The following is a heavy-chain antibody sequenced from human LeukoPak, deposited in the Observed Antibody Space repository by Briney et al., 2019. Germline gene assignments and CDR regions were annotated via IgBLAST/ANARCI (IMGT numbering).Heavy chain of an antibody. CDR2: ISSSGSTI. Sequence: PGGSLRLSCAASGFTFSDYYMSWIRQAPGKGLEWVSYISSSGSTIYYADSVKGRFTISRDNAKNSVYLQMNSLRAEDTAVYFCAKSRSGSANWALQIFDNWGQGTLVTVSS. CDR1: GFTFSDYY. D-gene: IGHD1-1*01. J-gene: IGHJ4*02. CDR3: AKSRSGSANWALQIFDN. V-gene: IGHV3-11*01.